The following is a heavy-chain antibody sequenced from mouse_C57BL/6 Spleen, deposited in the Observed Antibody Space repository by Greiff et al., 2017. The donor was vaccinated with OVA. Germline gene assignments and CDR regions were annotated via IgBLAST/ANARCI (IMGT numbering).Heavy chain of an antibody. CDR2: IRSKSNNYAT. V-gene: IGHV10-1*01. CDR1: GFSFNTYA. Sequence: EVQLVESGGGLVQPKGSLKLSCAASGFSFNTYAMNWVRQAPGKGLEWVARIRSKSNNYATNYADSVKDRFTISRDDSESMLYLQMNNLKTEDTAVYYCVRHGRSGYVFDYWGQGTTLTVSS. CDR3: VRHGRSGYVFDY. D-gene: IGHD3-2*02. J-gene: IGHJ2*01.